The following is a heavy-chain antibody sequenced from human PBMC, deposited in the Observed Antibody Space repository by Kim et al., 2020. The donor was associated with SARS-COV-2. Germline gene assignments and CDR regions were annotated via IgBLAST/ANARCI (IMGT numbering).Heavy chain of an antibody. D-gene: IGHD3-22*01. CDR3: ARDRALVVFYDAFDI. CDR2: ISYDGSNK. Sequence: GGSLRLSCAASGFTFSSYAMHWVRQAPGKGLEWVAVISYDGSNKYYADSVKGRFTISRDNSKNTLYLQMNSLRAEDTAVYYCARDRALVVFYDAFDIWGQGTMVTVSS. CDR1: GFTFSSYA. J-gene: IGHJ3*02. V-gene: IGHV3-30*04.